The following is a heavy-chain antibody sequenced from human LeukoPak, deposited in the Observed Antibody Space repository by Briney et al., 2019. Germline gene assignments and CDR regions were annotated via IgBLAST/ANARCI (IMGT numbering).Heavy chain of an antibody. V-gene: IGHV3-9*01. Sequence: GGSLRLSCAASGLTFDDYAMPWVRQAPGKGLEWVSGISWNSGSIGYADSVKGRFTISRDNAKNSLYLQMNSLRAEDTALYYCAKDMWGIAVAGSFDYWGQGTLVTVSS. CDR2: ISWNSGSI. D-gene: IGHD6-19*01. CDR3: AKDMWGIAVAGSFDY. CDR1: GLTFDDYA. J-gene: IGHJ4*02.